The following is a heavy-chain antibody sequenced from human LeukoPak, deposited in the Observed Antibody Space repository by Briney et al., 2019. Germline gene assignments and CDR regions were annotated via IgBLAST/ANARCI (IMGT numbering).Heavy chain of an antibody. V-gene: IGHV1-58*02. Sequence: SVKVSCKASGYTFTSYGISWVRQARGQRLEWIGWIVVGSGNTNYAQKFQERVTITRDMSTSTAYMELSSLRSEDTAVYYCAAVHYYDSSGYYPWGQGTLVTVSS. J-gene: IGHJ5*02. CDR1: GYTFTSYG. CDR3: AAVHYYDSSGYYP. D-gene: IGHD3-22*01. CDR2: IVVGSGNT.